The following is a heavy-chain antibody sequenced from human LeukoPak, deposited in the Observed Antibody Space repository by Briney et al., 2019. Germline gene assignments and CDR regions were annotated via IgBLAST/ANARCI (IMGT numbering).Heavy chain of an antibody. CDR2: IRYDGSNK. CDR1: GFTFRSYG. J-gene: IGHJ6*02. V-gene: IGHV3-30*02. D-gene: IGHD1-26*01. CDR3: ARVAPTYYGMDV. Sequence: GGSLRLSCAASGFTFRSYGMHWVRQAPGKGLEWVAFIRYDGSNKYHADSVKGRFTISRDNSKNTLYLQMNSLRAEDTAVYYCARVAPTYYGMDVWGQGTTVTVSS.